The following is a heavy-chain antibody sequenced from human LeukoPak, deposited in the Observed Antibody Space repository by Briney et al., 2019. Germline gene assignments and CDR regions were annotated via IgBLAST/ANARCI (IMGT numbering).Heavy chain of an antibody. J-gene: IGHJ4*02. V-gene: IGHV4-59*01. CDR3: ARGAAMILGSGSLDY. D-gene: IGHD3-10*01. CDR2: IFYSGIT. CDR1: GGSISSYY. Sequence: SETLSLTCTVSGGSISSYYWSWIRQPPGKGLEWIWYIFYSGITNYNPSLKSRVTISVDTSKNQFSLKLRSVTAADTAVYYCARGAAMILGSGSLDYWGQGTLVTVSS.